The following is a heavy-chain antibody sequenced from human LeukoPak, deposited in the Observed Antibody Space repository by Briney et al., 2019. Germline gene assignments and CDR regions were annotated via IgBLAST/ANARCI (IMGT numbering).Heavy chain of an antibody. CDR1: AYTFTSHS. J-gene: IGHJ5*01. D-gene: IGHD6-19*01. CDR2: NSTWNGDT. CDR3: ARDRSSSSGRYGHFDS. Sequence: ASVNFSCKASAYTFTSHSISCVRHAPVQGLEWLGWNSTWNGDTKYAQKFQGRVTMTTDASTTTAYMELRRLTSDDTAEYYCARDRSSSSGRYGHFDSWGQGTLVTVSS. V-gene: IGHV1-18*04.